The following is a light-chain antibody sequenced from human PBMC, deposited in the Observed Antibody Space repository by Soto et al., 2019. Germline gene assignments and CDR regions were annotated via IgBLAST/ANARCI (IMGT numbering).Light chain of an antibody. V-gene: IGKV3-20*01. Sequence: EIVLTQSPGTLSLSPGERATLSCRASQSVSSSYLAWYQQKPGQAPRLLIYGASSSATGIPDRFSGSESGTDFNLTISRLEPEDFAVYYCQQYGSSGYTFGQGTKLEIK. J-gene: IGKJ2*01. CDR2: GAS. CDR3: QQYGSSGYT. CDR1: QSVSSSY.